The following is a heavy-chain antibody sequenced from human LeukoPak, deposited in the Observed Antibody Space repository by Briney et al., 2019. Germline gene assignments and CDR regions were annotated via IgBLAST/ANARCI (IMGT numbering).Heavy chain of an antibody. CDR2: INHSGST. V-gene: IGHV4-34*01. CDR1: GGSFSGYY. CDR3: ARHGGYCSSTSCLQNFDY. Sequence: SETLSLTCAVYGGSFSGYYWSWIRQPPGKGLEWIGEINHSGSTNYNPSLKSRVTISVDTSKNQFSLKLSSVTAADTAVYYCARHGGYCSSTSCLQNFDYWGQGTLVTVSS. J-gene: IGHJ4*02. D-gene: IGHD2-2*01.